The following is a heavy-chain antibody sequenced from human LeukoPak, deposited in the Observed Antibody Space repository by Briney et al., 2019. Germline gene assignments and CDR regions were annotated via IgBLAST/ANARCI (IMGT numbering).Heavy chain of an antibody. J-gene: IGHJ6*02. Sequence: SETLSLTCAVYGGSSSGYYWSWIRQPPGKGLEWIGEINHSGSTNYNPSLKSRVTISVDTSKNQFSLKLSSVTAADTAVYYCARDNVGSYYGSGGGDYGMDVWGQGTTVTVSS. V-gene: IGHV4-34*01. CDR3: ARDNVGSYYGSGGGDYGMDV. CDR1: GGSSSGYY. D-gene: IGHD3-10*01. CDR2: INHSGST.